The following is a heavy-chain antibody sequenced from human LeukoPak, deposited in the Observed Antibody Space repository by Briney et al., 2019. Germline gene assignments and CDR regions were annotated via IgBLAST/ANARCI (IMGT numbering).Heavy chain of an antibody. Sequence: PGGSLRLSCAASKFTFSSFTMNWVRQAPGKGLEWVSSISSRSSYMYYSDSVKGRFTISRDNAKNSLYLQMDSLRAEDTAVYYCARGENYYDNSGYQDALDIWGQGTLVTVSS. CDR3: ARGENYYDNSGYQDALDI. D-gene: IGHD3-22*01. CDR2: ISSRSSYM. CDR1: KFTFSSFT. J-gene: IGHJ3*02. V-gene: IGHV3-21*01.